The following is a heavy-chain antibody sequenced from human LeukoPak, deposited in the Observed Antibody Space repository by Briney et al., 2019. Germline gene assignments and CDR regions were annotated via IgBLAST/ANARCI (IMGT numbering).Heavy chain of an antibody. J-gene: IGHJ4*02. V-gene: IGHV4-38-2*01. D-gene: IGHD1-14*01. CDR2: IYHSGST. CDR1: GYSISSGYY. Sequence: PSETLSLTCAVSGYSISSGYYWGLIRQPPEKGLEWIGSIYHSGSTYYNPSLKSRVTISVDTSKNQFSLKLSSVTAADTAVYYCARSNRAYYFDYWGQGTLVTVSS. CDR3: ARSNRAYYFDY.